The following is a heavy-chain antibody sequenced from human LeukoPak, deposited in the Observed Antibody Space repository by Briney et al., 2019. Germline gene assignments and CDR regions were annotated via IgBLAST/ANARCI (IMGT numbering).Heavy chain of an antibody. V-gene: IGHV4-30-4*01. CDR1: GGSISSGDYY. J-gene: IGHJ1*01. CDR3: ARLGPAEYFQH. CDR2: IYYSGST. Sequence: PSETLSLTCTVSGGSISSGDYYWSWIRQPPGKGLEWIGYIYYSGSTYYNPSLKSRVTISVDTSKSQFSLKLSSVTAADTAVYYCARLGPAEYFQHWGQGTLVTVSS.